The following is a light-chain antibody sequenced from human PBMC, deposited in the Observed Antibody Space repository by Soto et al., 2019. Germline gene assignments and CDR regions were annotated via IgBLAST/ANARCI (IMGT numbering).Light chain of an antibody. CDR3: QQFET. Sequence: DIQMTQSPSTLYASVGDRVTITCRASQSISSWLAWYQQKPGKAPKLLIYKASSLESGVPSRFSGSGSGTEFTLTSSSLQPDDFATYYCQQFETFGQGTKVEIK. V-gene: IGKV1-5*03. J-gene: IGKJ1*01. CDR1: QSISSW. CDR2: KAS.